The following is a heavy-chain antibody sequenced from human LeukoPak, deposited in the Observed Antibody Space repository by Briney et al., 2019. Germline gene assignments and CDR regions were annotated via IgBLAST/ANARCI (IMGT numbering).Heavy chain of an antibody. CDR3: ARDMVVNAIMTWYCDI. V-gene: IGHV3-21*01. D-gene: IGHD2-21*01. Sequence: GGSLRLSCAASGFTFSSYSMSWVRQAPGKGLEWVSSISSSSSYIYYADSVKGRFTISRDNAKNSLYLQMNSLRAEDTAVYYCARDMVVNAIMTWYCDIWGRGTLVTVSS. J-gene: IGHJ2*01. CDR1: GFTFSSYS. CDR2: ISSSSSYI.